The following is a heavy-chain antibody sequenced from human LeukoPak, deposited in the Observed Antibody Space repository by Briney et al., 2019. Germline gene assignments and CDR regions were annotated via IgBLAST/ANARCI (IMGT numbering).Heavy chain of an antibody. J-gene: IGHJ5*02. Sequence: GASVKVSCKASGYTFTGYYMHWVRQAPGQGLEWMGWISAYNGNTNYAQKLQGRVTMTTDTSTSTAYMELRSLRSDDTAVYYCARDRSVVVVAATPNWFDPWGQGTLVTVSS. V-gene: IGHV1-18*04. CDR1: GYTFTGYY. CDR3: ARDRSVVVVAATPNWFDP. D-gene: IGHD2-15*01. CDR2: ISAYNGNT.